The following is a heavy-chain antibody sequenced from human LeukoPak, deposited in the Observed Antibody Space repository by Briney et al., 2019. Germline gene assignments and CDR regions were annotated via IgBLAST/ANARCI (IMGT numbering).Heavy chain of an antibody. J-gene: IGHJ4*02. V-gene: IGHV4-59*08. CDR3: ARSPGGFVVVPAAIDY. CDR2: IYYSGST. Sequence: SETLSLTCTVSGGSISSYYWSWIRQPPGKGLEWIGYIYYSGSTYYNPSLKSRVTISVDTSKNQFSLKLSSVTAADTAVYYCARSPGGFVVVPAAIDYWGQGTLVTVSS. CDR1: GGSISSYY. D-gene: IGHD2-2*01.